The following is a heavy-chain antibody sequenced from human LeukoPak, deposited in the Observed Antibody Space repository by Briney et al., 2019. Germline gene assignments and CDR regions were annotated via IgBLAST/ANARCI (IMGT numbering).Heavy chain of an antibody. J-gene: IGHJ4*02. D-gene: IGHD3-22*01. CDR2: INHSGST. V-gene: IGHV4-34*01. Sequence: PSETLSLTCAASGGSFSGYYWSWIRQPPGKGLEWIGEINHSGSTNYNPSLKSRVTISVDTSKNQFSLKLSSVTAADTAVYYCARGKDSSGYYDGLGYWGQGTLVTVSS. CDR1: GGSFSGYY. CDR3: ARGKDSSGYYDGLGY.